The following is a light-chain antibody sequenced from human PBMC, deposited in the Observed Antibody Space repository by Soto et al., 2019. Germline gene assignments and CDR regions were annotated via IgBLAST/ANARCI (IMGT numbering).Light chain of an antibody. V-gene: IGLV1-40*01. CDR1: SSNIGAGYD. Sequence: QSVLTQPPSVSGAPGQRVTISCTGSSSNIGAGYDVHWYQQLRGTAPKLLIYGNTNRPSGVPDRFSGSKSGTSASLAITGLQAEDEADYYCAAWDDSLNGNVVFGGGTKLTVL. CDR2: GNT. J-gene: IGLJ2*01. CDR3: AAWDDSLNGNVV.